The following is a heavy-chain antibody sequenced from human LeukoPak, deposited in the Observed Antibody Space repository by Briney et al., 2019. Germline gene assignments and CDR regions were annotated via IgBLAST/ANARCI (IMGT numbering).Heavy chain of an antibody. CDR3: ARGGGSYYV. V-gene: IGHV4-34*01. J-gene: IGHJ4*02. CDR1: GGSFSGYY. CDR2: INHSGST. D-gene: IGHD1-26*01. Sequence: SETLSLTCAVYGGSFSGYYWSWIRQPPGKGLEWIGEINHSGSTNYNPSLKSRVTISVDTSKNQFSLKLSSVTAADTAVYYCARGGGSYYVWGQGTLVTVSS.